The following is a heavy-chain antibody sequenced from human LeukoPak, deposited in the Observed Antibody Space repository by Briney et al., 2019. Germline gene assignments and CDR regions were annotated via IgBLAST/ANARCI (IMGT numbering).Heavy chain of an antibody. V-gene: IGHV1-2*02. CDR1: GYTLTDYY. J-gene: IGHJ5*02. Sequence: VASVKVSCKASGYTLTDYYINWVRQAPGQGLEWMGWINPNSGDTNYAQKFQDRVTMTRDTSISTAYMELSRLRSDDTAVYYCARDAEYSSGWYNWFDPWGQGTLVTVSS. D-gene: IGHD6-19*01. CDR2: INPNSGDT. CDR3: ARDAEYSSGWYNWFDP.